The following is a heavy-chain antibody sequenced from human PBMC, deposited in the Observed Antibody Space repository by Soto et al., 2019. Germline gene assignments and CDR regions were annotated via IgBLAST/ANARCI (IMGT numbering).Heavy chain of an antibody. D-gene: IGHD2-15*01. V-gene: IGHV4-59*01. CDR1: GDSTSNYY. CDR3: ASLRGKRGSPIDY. J-gene: IGHJ4*02. CDR2: ISYSGNT. Sequence: PSETLSLTCIISGDSTSNYYWSWIRQSPGKGLEWIGYISYSGNTNYNPSLKSRVTISVDTSKDQLSLKVTSVTAADTAMYYCASLRGKRGSPIDYWGQGTQVTVSS.